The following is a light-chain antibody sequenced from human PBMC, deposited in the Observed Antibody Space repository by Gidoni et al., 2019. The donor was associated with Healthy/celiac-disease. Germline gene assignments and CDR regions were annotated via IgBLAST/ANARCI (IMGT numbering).Light chain of an antibody. V-gene: IGKV3-15*01. CDR1: QSVSSN. Sequence: ELVITQSPATLSVSPGERATLSCRASQSVSSNLAWYQQKPGQAPRLLIYGASTRATGIPARFSGSGSGTEFTLTISSLQSEDFAVYYCQQYNNWLPLTFGGGTKVEIK. J-gene: IGKJ4*01. CDR3: QQYNNWLPLT. CDR2: GAS.